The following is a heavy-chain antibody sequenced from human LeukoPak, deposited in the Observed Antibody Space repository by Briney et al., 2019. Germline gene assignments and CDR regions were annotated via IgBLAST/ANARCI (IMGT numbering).Heavy chain of an antibody. Sequence: QPGGSLRLSCAASGFTVSSNYMNWVRQAPGKGLEWVSVMYSGGSTFYGDSVKGRFTISRDNSMNTLYLQMNSLRVDDTAVYYCARGDQYCSSTSCSVQLGYSYGYYYWGQGTLVTVSS. J-gene: IGHJ4*02. CDR2: MYSGGST. CDR1: GFTVSSNY. D-gene: IGHD2-2*01. CDR3: ARGDQYCSSTSCSVQLGYSYGYYY. V-gene: IGHV3-66*01.